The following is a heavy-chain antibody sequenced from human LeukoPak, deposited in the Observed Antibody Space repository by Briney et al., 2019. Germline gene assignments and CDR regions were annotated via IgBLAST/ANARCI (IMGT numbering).Heavy chain of an antibody. CDR3: ARGHYGLDV. V-gene: IGHV3-11*01. J-gene: IGHJ6*02. Sequence: GGSLRLSCAASGFTFSNAWMSWVRQAPGKGLEWVSYIKDGGSTIYYADSVEGRFTISRDNAKNSVYLQMNSLRVEDTAVYYCARGHYGLDVWGQGTTVTVSS. CDR1: GFTFSNAW. CDR2: IKDGGSTI.